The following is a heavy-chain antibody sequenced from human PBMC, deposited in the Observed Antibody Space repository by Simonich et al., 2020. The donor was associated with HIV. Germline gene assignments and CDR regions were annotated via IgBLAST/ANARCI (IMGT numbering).Heavy chain of an antibody. V-gene: IGHV3-73*02. Sequence: EVQLVESGGGLVQPGGSLKLSCAASDFTFSASAMHWVRQAAGKGLEGGGRIGSKAHSYATAYGASVKGRFTISRDNSKNTLYLQMNSRRAEDTAVYYCARDLSGDAFDIWGQGTMVTVST. CDR3: ARDLSGDAFDI. CDR2: IGSKAHSYAT. J-gene: IGHJ3*02. CDR1: DFTFSASA. D-gene: IGHD1-26*01.